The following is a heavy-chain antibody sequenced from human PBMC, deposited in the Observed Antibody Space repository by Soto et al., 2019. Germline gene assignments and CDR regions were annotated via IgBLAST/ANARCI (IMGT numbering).Heavy chain of an antibody. Sequence: EVQVLATGGGLIQPGGSLRLSCAASGFTVNSNYMSWVRQAPGEGLQWVSITITGGTTYYADSVKGRFTVSRDNSKNTLYLQMNSLRAEDPAVYYCAKGDGFILAVWGQGTTVSVSS. J-gene: IGHJ6*02. CDR1: GFTVNSNY. CDR3: AKGDGFILAV. CDR2: TITGGTT. D-gene: IGHD1-26*01. V-gene: IGHV3-53*02.